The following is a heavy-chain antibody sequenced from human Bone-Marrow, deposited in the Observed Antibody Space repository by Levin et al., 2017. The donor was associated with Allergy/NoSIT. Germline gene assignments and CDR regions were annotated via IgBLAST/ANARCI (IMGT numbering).Heavy chain of an antibody. CDR1: GDSISSDYS. CDR2: VYHRVST. CDR3: ATPPGNSAAATSPYWYFDL. Sequence: SETLSLTCSVSGDSISSDYSWGWIRRPPGKGLEWIGSVYHRVSTYYNPSFSGRVTISLDTSRTRFSLRLGSVTAADTAVYYCATPPGNSAAATSPYWYFDLWGRGTLVTVSS. V-gene: IGHV4-38-2*02. J-gene: IGHJ2*01. D-gene: IGHD6-13*01.